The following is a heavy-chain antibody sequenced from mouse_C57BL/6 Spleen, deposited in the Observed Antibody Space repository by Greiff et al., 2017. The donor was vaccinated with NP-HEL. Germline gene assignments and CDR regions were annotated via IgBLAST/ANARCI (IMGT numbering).Heavy chain of an antibody. Sequence: EVQGVESGEGLVKPGGSLKLSCAASGFTFSSYAMSWVRQTPEKRLEWVAYISSGGDYIYYADTVKGRFTISRDNARNTLYLQMSSLKSEDTAMYYCTRDRDYGSSPHFDYWGQGTTLTVSS. J-gene: IGHJ2*01. V-gene: IGHV5-9-1*02. CDR1: GFTFSSYA. CDR3: TRDRDYGSSPHFDY. CDR2: ISSGGDYI. D-gene: IGHD1-1*01.